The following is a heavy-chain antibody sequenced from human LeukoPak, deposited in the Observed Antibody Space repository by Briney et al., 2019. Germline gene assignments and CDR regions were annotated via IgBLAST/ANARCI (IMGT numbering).Heavy chain of an antibody. CDR1: GFTFSSYS. J-gene: IGHJ4*02. Sequence: GGSLRLSCAASGFTFSSYSMNWVRQAPGKGLEWVSSINSSSSYIYYADSVKGRFTISRDNAKNSLYLQMNSLRAEDTAVYYCARDLLVVPAATAFDYWGQGTLVTVSS. V-gene: IGHV3-21*01. CDR3: ARDLLVVPAATAFDY. CDR2: INSSSSYI. D-gene: IGHD2-2*01.